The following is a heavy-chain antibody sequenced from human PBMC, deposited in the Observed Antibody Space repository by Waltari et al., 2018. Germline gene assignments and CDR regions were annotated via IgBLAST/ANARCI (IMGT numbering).Heavy chain of an antibody. Sequence: QVQLVQSGAEVKKPGSSVKVSCKASGGTFSSYAISWVRQAPGQGLEWMGGIIPIFGTANYAQKFQGRVTITADKSTSTAYMELSSLRSEDTAVYYCARGGHIVVVPAAGDLPFCDYWGQGTLVTVSS. J-gene: IGHJ4*02. CDR1: GGTFSSYA. V-gene: IGHV1-69*14. CDR2: IIPIFGTA. CDR3: ARGGHIVVVPAAGDLPFCDY. D-gene: IGHD2-2*01.